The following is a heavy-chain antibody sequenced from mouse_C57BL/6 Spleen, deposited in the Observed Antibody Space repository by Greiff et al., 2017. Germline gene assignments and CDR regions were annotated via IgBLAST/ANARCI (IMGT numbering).Heavy chain of an antibody. CDR1: GYTFTRYW. CDR2: IDPSDSST. D-gene: IGHD2-2*01. CDR3: ARGDYGYVSSYYFDY. J-gene: IGHJ2*01. V-gene: IGHV1-69*01. Sequence: QVQLQQPGAELVMPGASVKLSCKASGYTFTRYWMHWVKQRPGQGLEWIGEIDPSDSSTNYTQKFKGKSTLTVDKSSSTAYMQLSSLTSEDSAVYYGARGDYGYVSSYYFDYWGQGTTLTVSS.